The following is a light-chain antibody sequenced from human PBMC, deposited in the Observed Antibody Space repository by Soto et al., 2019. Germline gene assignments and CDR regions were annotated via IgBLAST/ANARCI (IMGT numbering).Light chain of an antibody. Sequence: AIQMTQSPSSLSASVGDSVTITCRASQGIRYDLGWYQQKPGKAPKLLIYASSSLQSGVPSRFSGSGSGPDFTLTIRSLQPEDFATYYCLQDYSYPWTFGQGTKVEIK. CDR1: QGIRYD. CDR3: LQDYSYPWT. V-gene: IGKV1-6*01. CDR2: ASS. J-gene: IGKJ1*01.